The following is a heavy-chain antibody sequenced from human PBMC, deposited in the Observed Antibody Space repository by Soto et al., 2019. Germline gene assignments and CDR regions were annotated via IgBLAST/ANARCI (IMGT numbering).Heavy chain of an antibody. CDR3: AREGYCSSTSRSRPFDY. D-gene: IGHD2-2*01. J-gene: IGHJ4*02. CDR1: GGSISSYY. V-gene: IGHV4-59*01. CDR2: IYYSGST. Sequence: SETLSLTCTVSGGSISSYYWSWIRQPPGKGLEWIGYIYYSGSTNYNPSLKSRVTISVDTSKNQFSLKLSSVTAADTAVYYCAREGYCSSTSRSRPFDYWGQGTLVTVSS.